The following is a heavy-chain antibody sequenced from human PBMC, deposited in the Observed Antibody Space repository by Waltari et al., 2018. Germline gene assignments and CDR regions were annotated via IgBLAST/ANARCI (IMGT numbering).Heavy chain of an antibody. CDR1: RGPLSSEIHY. D-gene: IGHD6-19*01. Sequence: QLRLQESGPGVAKPSETLSLTCTVSRGPLSSEIHYWIWVRQYPAGGGMEWIGRIFSRGGTKYNPSVNGRATLSVDAARQQFSLRLTSVTAADTAVYFCARHVAMAGKEHFDRWGQGSLVIVS. CDR2: IFSRGGT. J-gene: IGHJ5*01. V-gene: IGHV4-61*02. CDR3: ARHVAMAGKEHFDR.